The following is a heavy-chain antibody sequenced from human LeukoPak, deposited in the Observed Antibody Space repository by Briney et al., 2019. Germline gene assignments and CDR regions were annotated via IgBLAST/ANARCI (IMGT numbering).Heavy chain of an antibody. J-gene: IGHJ4*02. D-gene: IGHD6-13*01. CDR2: ISTNGGST. CDR1: GFTFSGSA. V-gene: IGHV3-64*01. CDR3: ATTAAGRTFDY. Sequence: GGSLRLSCAASGFTFSGSAMHWVRQAPGKGLEYVSGISTNGGSTYYANSVKGRFTISRDNSKNTLYLQMNSLRAEDTAVYYCATTAAGRTFDYWGQGTLVTVSS.